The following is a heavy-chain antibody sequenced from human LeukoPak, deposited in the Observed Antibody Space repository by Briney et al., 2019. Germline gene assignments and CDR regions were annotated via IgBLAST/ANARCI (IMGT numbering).Heavy chain of an antibody. Sequence: KPGGSLRLSCAASGFTFSNAWMSWVRQAPGKGLEWVGRIKRKTDGGTTDYAAPVKGRFTISRDDSKNTLYLQMNSLTTEDTAVYFCTTVDLLLWFGELEDYYYYGMAVWGQGTTVTVSS. CDR3: TTVDLLLWFGELEDYYYYGMAV. V-gene: IGHV3-15*01. CDR2: IKRKTDGGTT. D-gene: IGHD3-10*01. J-gene: IGHJ6*02. CDR1: GFTFSNAW.